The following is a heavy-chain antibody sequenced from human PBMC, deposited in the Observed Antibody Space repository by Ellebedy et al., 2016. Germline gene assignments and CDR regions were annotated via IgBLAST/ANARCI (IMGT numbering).Heavy chain of an antibody. D-gene: IGHD3-10*01. CDR2: VNTFSGNT. V-gene: IGHV1-18*04. CDR3: AKTSGWGYGEN. CDR1: GYTFTTVS. Sequence: ASVKVSCXASGYTFTTVSITWFRQVPGQGLEWMGFVNTFSGNTKFAQKFQGRVSMTTDSSTHTAYMDLRSLRSDDTAMYYCAKTSGWGYGENWGQGTLVTVSS. J-gene: IGHJ4*02.